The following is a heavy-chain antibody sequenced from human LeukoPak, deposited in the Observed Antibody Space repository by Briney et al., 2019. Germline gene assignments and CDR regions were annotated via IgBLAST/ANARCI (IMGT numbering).Heavy chain of an antibody. CDR2: IYYSGST. J-gene: IGHJ4*02. Sequence: PSETLSLTCAVSGYSISSGYYWGWIRQPPGKGLEWIGYIYYSGSTNYNPSLKSRVTISVDTSKNQFSLKLNSVTAADTAVYYCARSGSYHNNFDYWGQGTLVTVSS. V-gene: IGHV4-61*01. CDR3: ARSGSYHNNFDY. CDR1: GYSISSGYY. D-gene: IGHD1-26*01.